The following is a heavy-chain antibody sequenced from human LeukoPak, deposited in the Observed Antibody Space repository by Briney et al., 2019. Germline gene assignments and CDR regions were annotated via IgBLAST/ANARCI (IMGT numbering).Heavy chain of an antibody. V-gene: IGHV4-31*03. Sequence: SETLSHTRTVSGGSISSGGYYWSWIRQHPGKGLEWIGYIYYSGSTYYNPSLKSRVTISVDTSKNQFSLKLSSVTAADTAVYYCASGGICSSTSCRPFDYWGKGTLVTVSS. D-gene: IGHD2-2*01. CDR2: IYYSGST. J-gene: IGHJ4*02. CDR3: ASGGICSSTSCRPFDY. CDR1: GGSISSGGYY.